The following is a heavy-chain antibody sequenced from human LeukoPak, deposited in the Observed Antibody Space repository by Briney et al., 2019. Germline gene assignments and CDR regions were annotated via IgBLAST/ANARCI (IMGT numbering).Heavy chain of an antibody. CDR1: GFTFYDYY. CDR3: ARDRTFSYGSGPGY. J-gene: IGHJ4*02. CDR2: ISGSGSTI. D-gene: IGHD3-10*01. Sequence: GGSLRLSCAASGFTFYDYYMSWIRQAPRKGLEWVSYISGSGSTIYYADSVKGRFTISRDNAKKSVYLQMNSLRAEDTAVYYCARDRTFSYGSGPGYWGQGTLVTVSS. V-gene: IGHV3-11*01.